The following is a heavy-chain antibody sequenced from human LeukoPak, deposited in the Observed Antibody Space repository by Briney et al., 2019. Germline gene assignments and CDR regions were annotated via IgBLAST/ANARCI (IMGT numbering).Heavy chain of an antibody. CDR1: GGSMNNYY. V-gene: IGHV4-4*07. CDR2: IYSSGST. J-gene: IGHJ4*02. Sequence: PSETLSLTCTVSGGSMNNYYWNWIRQPAGKGLEWIGHIYSSGSTNYNPSLKSRVTMSIDTSKNQFFLKLSSVTAADTAVYYCARRIDYWGQGTLVTASS. CDR3: ARRIDY. D-gene: IGHD2/OR15-2a*01.